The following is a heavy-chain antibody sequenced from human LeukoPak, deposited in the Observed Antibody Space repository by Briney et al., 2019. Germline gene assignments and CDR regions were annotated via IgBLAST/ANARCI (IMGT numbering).Heavy chain of an antibody. CDR3: ARDRYSSSSSDY. V-gene: IGHV3-9*01. CDR2: ISWNSGSI. Sequence: GGSLRLSCAASGFTFDDYAMHWVRQAPGKGLEWVSGISWNSGSIGYADSVKGRFTISRDNAKNSLYLQMNSLRAEDTAVYYCARDRYSSSSSDYWGQGTLVTVSS. CDR1: GFTFDDYA. J-gene: IGHJ4*02. D-gene: IGHD6-6*01.